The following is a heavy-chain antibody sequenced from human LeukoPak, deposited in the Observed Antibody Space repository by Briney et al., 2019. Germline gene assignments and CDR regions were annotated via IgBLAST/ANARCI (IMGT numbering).Heavy chain of an antibody. CDR1: GFPFDEHG. CDR3: ARVDDVLTGPGCFYMDV. V-gene: IGHV3-20*04. D-gene: IGHD3-10*01. CDR2: LNWNGDNT. Sequence: GGSLRLSCAASGFPFDEHGLNWVRQAPGKGLEWVSGLNWNGDNTEYAESVRGRFTISRDNANNMVYLQMDSLRVADTALYYCARVDDVLTGPGCFYMDVWGKGTTVTVSS. J-gene: IGHJ6*03.